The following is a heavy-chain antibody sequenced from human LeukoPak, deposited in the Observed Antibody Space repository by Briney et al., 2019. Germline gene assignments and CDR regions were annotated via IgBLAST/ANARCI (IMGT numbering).Heavy chain of an antibody. J-gene: IGHJ5*02. CDR1: GGSFSGYY. CDR3: ARGRWIQLWLPGNWFDP. D-gene: IGHD5-18*01. Sequence: KTSETLSLTCAVYGGSFSGYYWSWIRQPPGKGLEWIGEINHSGSTNYNPSLKSRVTISVDTSKNQFSLKLSSVTAADTAVYYCARGRWIQLWLPGNWFDPWGQGTLVTVSS. CDR2: INHSGST. V-gene: IGHV4-34*01.